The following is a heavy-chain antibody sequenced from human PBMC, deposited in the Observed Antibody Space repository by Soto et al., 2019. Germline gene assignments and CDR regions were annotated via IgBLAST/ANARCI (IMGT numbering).Heavy chain of an antibody. CDR2: ISHSGTV. V-gene: IGHV4-4*02. D-gene: IGHD3-16*01. Sequence: SETLSLTCDVSSVSITSSNWWTWVRQPPGKGLEWLGKISHSGTVNYNATLRSRVTISVDKPKNQLSLKLMSVTAADAAVYYCARDYDGFDYWGPGILVTVSS. CDR1: SVSITSSNW. CDR3: ARDYDGFDY. J-gene: IGHJ4*02.